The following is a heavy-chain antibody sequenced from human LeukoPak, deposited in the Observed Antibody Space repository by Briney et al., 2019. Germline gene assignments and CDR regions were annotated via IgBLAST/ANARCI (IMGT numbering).Heavy chain of an antibody. J-gene: IGHJ4*02. D-gene: IGHD2-2*01. CDR3: AKAGTVPAALDY. Sequence: WGSLRLSFAAPGVTLCSYAMSWVPPAPGEGPGWVSAISGSGGSTHYADSVKGRFTISRDNSKNTLYVQMNSLRGEDTAVYYCAKAGTVPAALDYWGQGTLVTVSS. V-gene: IGHV3-23*01. CDR2: ISGSGGST. CDR1: GVTLCSYA.